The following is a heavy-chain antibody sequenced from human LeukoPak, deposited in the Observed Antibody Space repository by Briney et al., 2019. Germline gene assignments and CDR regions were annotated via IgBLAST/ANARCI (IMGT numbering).Heavy chain of an antibody. D-gene: IGHD6-13*01. V-gene: IGHV4-59*08. J-gene: IGHJ6*02. CDR2: IYYSGST. CDR3: ARHQTHLAAAAQLYGMDV. Sequence: SETLSLTCTVSGGSISSYYWSWIRQPPGKGLEWIGYIYYSGSTNYNPSLKSRVTISVDTSKNQFSLKLSSVTAADTAVYYCARHQTHLAAAAQLYGMDVWGQGTTVTVSS. CDR1: GGSISSYY.